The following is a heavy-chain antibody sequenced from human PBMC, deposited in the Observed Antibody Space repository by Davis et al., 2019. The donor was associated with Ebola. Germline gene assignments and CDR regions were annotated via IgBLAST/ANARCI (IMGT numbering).Heavy chain of an antibody. CDR1: GFTFKNYE. V-gene: IGHV3-48*03. CDR2: ISDSGSTT. CDR3: VPGTWI. D-gene: IGHD5-12*01. J-gene: IGHJ4*02. Sequence: GESLKTPCAASGFTFKNYEMNWVRQAPGKGLEGISYISDSGSTTHYTDSVKGRFTVSRYNAKNSLHLQMNSLRADDTAIYYCVPGTWIRGQGTLVTVSS.